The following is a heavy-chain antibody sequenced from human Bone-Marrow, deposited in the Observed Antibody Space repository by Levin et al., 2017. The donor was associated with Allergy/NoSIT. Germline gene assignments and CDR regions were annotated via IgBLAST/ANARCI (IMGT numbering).Heavy chain of an antibody. D-gene: IGHD3-16*01. CDR3: TGGPSGVRS. CDR1: GFTVSNNY. J-gene: IGHJ4*02. V-gene: IGHV3-53*01. CDR2: IYSRGGT. Sequence: RASVKVSCAASGFTVSNNYMSWVRQAPGKGLEWVSLIYSRGGTNYADSVKGRFTISRDSSKNTLYLQMNSLRAEDTAVYYCTGGPSGVRSWGQGTLVTVSS.